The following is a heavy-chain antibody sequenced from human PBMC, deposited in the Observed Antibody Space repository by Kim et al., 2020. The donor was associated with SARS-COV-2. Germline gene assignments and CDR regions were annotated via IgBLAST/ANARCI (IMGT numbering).Heavy chain of an antibody. J-gene: IGHJ4*02. D-gene: IGHD2-2*01. Sequence: GGSLRLSCAASGFTFSSYAMSWVRQAPGKGLEWVSAISGSGGSTYYADSVKGRFTISRDNSKNTLYLQMNSLRAEDTAVYYCAKEGYCSSTSCYVSSLDYWGQGTLVTVSS. CDR2: ISGSGGST. V-gene: IGHV3-23*01. CDR1: GFTFSSYA. CDR3: AKEGYCSSTSCYVSSLDY.